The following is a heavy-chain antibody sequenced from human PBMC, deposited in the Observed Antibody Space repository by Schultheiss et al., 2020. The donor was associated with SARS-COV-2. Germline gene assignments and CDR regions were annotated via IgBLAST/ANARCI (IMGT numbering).Heavy chain of an antibody. CDR2: ISDTGDNT. D-gene: IGHD2-21*02. Sequence: GGSLRLSCAASGFTFSKYPMTWVRLAPGKGLEWVSAISDTGDNTYYADSVRGRFTISRDNSKNRVYLQMNSLKTEDTAVYYCTTGMVVTAMKYWGQGTLVTVSS. CDR1: GFTFSKYP. V-gene: IGHV3-23*01. CDR3: TTGMVVTAMKY. J-gene: IGHJ4*02.